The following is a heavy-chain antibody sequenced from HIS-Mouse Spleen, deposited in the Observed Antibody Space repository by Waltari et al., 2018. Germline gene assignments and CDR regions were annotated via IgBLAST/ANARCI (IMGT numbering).Heavy chain of an antibody. CDR1: GFPFRSTF. J-gene: IGHJ4*02. Sequence: EVQLVESGGGLVKLGGSLRLSWPAFGFPFRSTFMNWVRQAPGKGLEWVSSISSSSSYIYYADSVKGRFTISRDNAKNSLYLQMNSLRAEDTAVYYCAREVTLTGYFDYWGQGTLVTVSS. V-gene: IGHV3-21*01. CDR2: ISSSSSYI. CDR3: AREVTLTGYFDY. D-gene: IGHD7-27*01.